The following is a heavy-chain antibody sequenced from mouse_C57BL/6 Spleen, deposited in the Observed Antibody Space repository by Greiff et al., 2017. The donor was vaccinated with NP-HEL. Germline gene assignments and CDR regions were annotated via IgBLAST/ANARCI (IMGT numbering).Heavy chain of an antibody. V-gene: IGHV1-78*01. CDR2: IYPRDGST. CDR1: GYTFTDHT. CDR3: ARSYYYGSSYCYFDY. D-gene: IGHD1-1*01. Sequence: QVHVKQSDAELVKPGASVKISCKVSGYTFTDHTIHWMKQRPEQGLEWIGYIYPRDGSTKYNEKFKGKATLTADKSSSTAYMQLNSLTSEDSAVYFCARSYYYGSSYCYFDYWGQGTTLTVSS. J-gene: IGHJ2*01.